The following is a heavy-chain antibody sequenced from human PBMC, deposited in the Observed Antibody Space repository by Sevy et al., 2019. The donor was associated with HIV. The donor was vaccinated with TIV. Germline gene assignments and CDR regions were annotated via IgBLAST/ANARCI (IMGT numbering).Heavy chain of an antibody. CDR3: ARSIAAPRGMDV. V-gene: IGHV4-59*01. Sequence: SETLSLTCTVSGDSISSYYWSWIRQPPGKGLEWIGYIFYNGITNYNPSLKSRVTISVDTSKNQCALKLSSVTASDTAVYYCARSIAAPRGMDVWGQGTTVTVSS. D-gene: IGHD6-6*01. CDR2: IFYNGIT. J-gene: IGHJ6*02. CDR1: GDSISSYY.